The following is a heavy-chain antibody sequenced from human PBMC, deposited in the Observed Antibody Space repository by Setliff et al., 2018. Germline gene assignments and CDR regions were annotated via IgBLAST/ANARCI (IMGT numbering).Heavy chain of an antibody. CDR2: IYYNGNT. CDR3: TRSRTIAVKGGVFAV. D-gene: IGHD6-19*01. Sequence: PSETLSLTCIVSGASISSDGYYWSWIRQHPGKGLEWIGYIYYNGNTYHNPSLKSRVTISLDTSKNQFSLELSSVTAADTAVYYCTRSRTIAVKGGVFAVWGRGTLVTVSS. CDR1: GASISSDGYY. V-gene: IGHV4-31*03. J-gene: IGHJ2*01.